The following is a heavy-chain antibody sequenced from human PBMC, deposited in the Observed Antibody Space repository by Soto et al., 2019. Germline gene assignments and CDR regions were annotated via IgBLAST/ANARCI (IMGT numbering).Heavy chain of an antibody. D-gene: IGHD3-10*01. CDR2: IYYSGST. Sequence: PSDTLSLTCTVSGGSISSYYWSWIRQPPGKGLEWIGYIYYSGSTNYNPSLKSRVTISVDTSKNQFSLKLSSVTAADTAVYYCAREATMVRGVNNYYYGMDVWGQGTTVTVSS. V-gene: IGHV4-59*01. CDR1: GGSISSYY. J-gene: IGHJ6*02. CDR3: AREATMVRGVNNYYYGMDV.